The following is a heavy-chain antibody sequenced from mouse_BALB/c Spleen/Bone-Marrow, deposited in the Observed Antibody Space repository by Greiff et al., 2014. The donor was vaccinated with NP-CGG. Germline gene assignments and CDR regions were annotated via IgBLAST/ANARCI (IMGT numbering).Heavy chain of an antibody. J-gene: IGHJ2*01. CDR3: ARQYGNYWDYFDY. Sequence: EVQRVESGGDLVKPGGSLKLSGAASGFTFSSYGMSWVRQTPDKRLEWVATISSGGSYTYYPDSVKGRFTISRDNAKNTLYLQMSSLKSEDTAMYYCARQYGNYWDYFDYWGQGTTLTVSS. CDR1: GFTFSSYG. CDR2: ISSGGSYT. D-gene: IGHD2-10*02. V-gene: IGHV5-6*01.